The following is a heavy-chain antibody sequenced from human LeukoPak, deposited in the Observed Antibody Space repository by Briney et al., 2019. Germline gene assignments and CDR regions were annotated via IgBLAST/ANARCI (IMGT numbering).Heavy chain of an antibody. CDR3: ARDVVVQFRSGWYHPQDY. D-gene: IGHD2-2*01. CDR2: IHTGGTT. V-gene: IGHV3-53*01. Sequence: GGSLRLSCVASGFDISYNYVGWVRQAPAKGLEWVSVIHTGGTTHYADSVKGRFTISKDTSNNTVYLQMNSVRVDDTAIYYCARDVVVQFRSGWYHPQDYWGQGTLVTVSS. CDR1: GFDISYNY. J-gene: IGHJ4*02.